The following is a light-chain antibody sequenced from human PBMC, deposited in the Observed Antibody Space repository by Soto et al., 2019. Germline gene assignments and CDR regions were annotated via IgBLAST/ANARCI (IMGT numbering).Light chain of an antibody. CDR2: DAS. Sequence: QMTKCPSTLPAVAGDGVTITFRASQRISSCLAWYQHKPGRAPKLLIYDASNLDSGVPSRFSVSGSGTGFSLTISNLQPDDCATYYCQQYENYWTFSQGTKVDI. CDR3: QQYENYWT. J-gene: IGKJ1*01. V-gene: IGKV1-5*01. CDR1: QRISSC.